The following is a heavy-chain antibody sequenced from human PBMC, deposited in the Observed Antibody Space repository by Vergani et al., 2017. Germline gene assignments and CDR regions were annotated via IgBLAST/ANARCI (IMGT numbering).Heavy chain of an antibody. V-gene: IGHV1-69*01. CDR1: GGTFSSYA. CDR2: IIPIFGTA. J-gene: IGHJ3*02. D-gene: IGHD4-17*01. CDR3: ERDRRASTVTTDWGAFDI. Sequence: QVQLVQSGAEVKKPGSSVKVSCKASGGTFSSYAISWVRQAPGQGLEWMGGIIPIFGTANYAQKFQGRVTITADESTSTAYMELSSLRSEDTAVYYCERDRRASTVTTDWGAFDIWGQGTMVTVSS.